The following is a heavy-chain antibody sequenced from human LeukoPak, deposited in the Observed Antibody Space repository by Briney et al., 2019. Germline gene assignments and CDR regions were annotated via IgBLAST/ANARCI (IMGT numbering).Heavy chain of an antibody. CDR1: GFTFSSLW. J-gene: IGHJ4*01. CDR2: INSDGKIT. CDR3: ARATGSGRYGRLDY. V-gene: IGHV3-74*01. Sequence: PGGSLRLSCAASGFTFSSLWMHWVRQAPGKGLVWVSRINSDGKITIYADSVKGRFTISRDNAKNTLYLQMNSLRAEDTAVYYCARATGSGRYGRLDYWGHGTLVTVSS. D-gene: IGHD1-26*01.